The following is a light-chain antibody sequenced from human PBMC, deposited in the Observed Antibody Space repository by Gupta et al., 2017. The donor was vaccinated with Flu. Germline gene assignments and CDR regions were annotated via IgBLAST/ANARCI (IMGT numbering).Light chain of an antibody. J-gene: IGLJ2*01. CDR1: SSDVGSYNL. CDR2: EVG. Sequence: ITISCAGTSSDVGSYNLVSWYQQHPGKAPKLMIYEVGKRPSGVSDRFSGSKSGNTASLTISGLQAGDEADYYCCSYAGSSTYVIFGGGTRLTVL. CDR3: CSYAGSSTYVI. V-gene: IGLV2-23*02.